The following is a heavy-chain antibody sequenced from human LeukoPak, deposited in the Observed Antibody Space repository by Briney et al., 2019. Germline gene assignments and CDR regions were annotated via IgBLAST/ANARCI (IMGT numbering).Heavy chain of an antibody. CDR3: AKARGLYCSSTSCYDCDV. CDR2: INPNRGGT. D-gene: IGHD2-2*01. V-gene: IGHV1-2*02. Sequence: ASVKVSCKASGYTFTSYYIHWVGQAPGQGREGMGWINPNRGGTNYAHKFQGRVTLTRDTSITTAYMELSRLRSDDTAVYYCAKARGLYCSSTSCYDCDVWGKGTTVTVSS. CDR1: GYTFTSYY. J-gene: IGHJ6*04.